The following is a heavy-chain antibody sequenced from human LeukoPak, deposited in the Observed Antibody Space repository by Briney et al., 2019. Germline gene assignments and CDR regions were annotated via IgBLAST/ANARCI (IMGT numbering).Heavy chain of an antibody. V-gene: IGHV4-59*08. D-gene: IGHD6-19*01. J-gene: IGHJ3*02. CDR1: GGSISSYY. Sequence: SETLSLTCTVSGGSISSYYWSWIRQPPGKGLEWIGYIYYSGSTNYNPSLKSRVTISVDTSKNQFSLKLSSVTAADTAVYYCARHRAQDSSGWYRRPWAFDIWGQGTMVTVSS. CDR3: ARHRAQDSSGWYRRPWAFDI. CDR2: IYYSGST.